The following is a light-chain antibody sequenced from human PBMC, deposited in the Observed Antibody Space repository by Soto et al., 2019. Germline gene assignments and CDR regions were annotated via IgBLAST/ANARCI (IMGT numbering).Light chain of an antibody. Sequence: QSVLTQPPSASGAPGQRVTISCSGSSSNIGRNAVNWYRQLPGTAPRLLIYTNDLRPSGVPDRFSASRSGTSASLAISGLQSEDEANFYCARWDDSLDGPVFGGGTKLTVL. V-gene: IGLV1-44*01. CDR2: TND. J-gene: IGLJ2*01. CDR3: ARWDDSLDGPV. CDR1: SSNIGRNA.